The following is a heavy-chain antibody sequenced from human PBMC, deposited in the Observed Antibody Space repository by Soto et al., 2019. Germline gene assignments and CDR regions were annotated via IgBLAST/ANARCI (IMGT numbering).Heavy chain of an antibody. CDR2: LSGGGDNS. D-gene: IGHD1-1*01. Sequence: EVQLVQSGGGLIRPGGYLRLYCAASGFTSRSYAMNWVRQVPGKGLQWVSALSGGGDNSYSADSVKGRFSDTRDTPKNIVFLQMTTLRVDVSACDYCANSPNWSNRYGMDVWGQGTTVIVSS. J-gene: IGHJ6*02. CDR1: GFTSRSYA. V-gene: IGHV3-23*04. CDR3: ANSPNWSNRYGMDV.